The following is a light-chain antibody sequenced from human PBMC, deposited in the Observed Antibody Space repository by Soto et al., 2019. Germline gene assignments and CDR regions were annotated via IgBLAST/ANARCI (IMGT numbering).Light chain of an antibody. CDR2: GAS. Sequence: GLTQSPATLSLSPGERATLSCRASLNVNSYLAWYQQKPGQAPRLLIYGASSRATGIPDRFSGSGSGTDFTLTISRLEPEDFAVYYCQQYGSSPRITFGQGTRLEI. V-gene: IGKV3-20*01. CDR3: QQYGSSPRIT. J-gene: IGKJ5*01. CDR1: LNVNSY.